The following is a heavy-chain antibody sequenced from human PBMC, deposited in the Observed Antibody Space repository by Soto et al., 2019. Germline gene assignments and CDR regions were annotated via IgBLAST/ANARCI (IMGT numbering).Heavy chain of an antibody. J-gene: IGHJ5*02. V-gene: IGHV1-8*02. CDR2: MNPGSGDT. D-gene: IGHD5-18*01. CDR1: GYPLTNND. Sequence: XSVKVSCTASGYPLTNNDVGWVRQATGQGLEWMGWMNPGSGDTGYAQKFQGRVTMTRDISIATAYMELNSLTSEDTAIYYCARMESFGSLNWFDPWGQGTLVTVSS. CDR3: ARMESFGSLNWFDP.